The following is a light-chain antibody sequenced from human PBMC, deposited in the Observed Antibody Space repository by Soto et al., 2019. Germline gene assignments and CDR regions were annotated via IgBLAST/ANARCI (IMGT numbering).Light chain of an antibody. Sequence: QSVLTQPPSVSGAPGQTVTLSCTGSCSNIGAGFDVHWYQQLPGKAPKLLIYGNVNRPSGVSDRFSGSNSGTSASLAITGLQADDEAEYYCQSYDSDLTGSYVFGTGTKLTVL. CDR2: GNV. CDR1: CSNIGAGFD. V-gene: IGLV1-40*01. J-gene: IGLJ1*01. CDR3: QSYDSDLTGSYV.